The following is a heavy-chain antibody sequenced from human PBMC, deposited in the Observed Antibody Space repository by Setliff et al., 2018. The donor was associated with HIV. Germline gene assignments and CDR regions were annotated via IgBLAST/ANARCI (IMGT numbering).Heavy chain of an antibody. CDR1: GGSINNYY. D-gene: IGHD3-3*01. CDR3: ARGLTIFGVATPGIYSFMDV. CDR2: IYYSGST. J-gene: IGHJ6*03. V-gene: IGHV4-59*01. Sequence: SETLSLTCSVSGGSINNYYWSWIRQPPGKGLEWLGYIYYSGSTNYNPSFKSRVTISVDTSKKQVSLKLNSVTAADTAVYYCARGLTIFGVATPGIYSFMDVWGKGTTVTVSS.